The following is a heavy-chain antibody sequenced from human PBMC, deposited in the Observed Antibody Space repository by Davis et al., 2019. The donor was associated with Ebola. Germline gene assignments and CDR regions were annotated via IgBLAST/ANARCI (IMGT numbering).Heavy chain of an antibody. V-gene: IGHV3-21*01. D-gene: IGHD2-15*01. CDR2: ISSSSSYI. CDR1: GFTFSSYS. CDR3: ARERGVAAPFDY. Sequence: GESLKISCAASGFTFSSYSMNWVRQAPGKGLEWVSSISSSSSYIYYAASVKGRFTISRDNGRNSVFLQMNSLRDEDTARYFCARERGVAAPFDYWGQGVLVTVSS. J-gene: IGHJ4*02.